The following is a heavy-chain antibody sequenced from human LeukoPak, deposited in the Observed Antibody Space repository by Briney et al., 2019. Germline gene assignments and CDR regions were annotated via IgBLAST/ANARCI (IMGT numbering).Heavy chain of an antibody. CDR2: IYYSGST. V-gene: IGHV4-59*08. Sequence: SETLSLTCTVSGGSISSCYRSWIRQPPGKGLEWIAYIYYSGSTNYNPSLKSRVTISVDTSRNQFSLKLSSVTAADTAVYYCARCYVANYYGMDVWGQGTTVTVSS. J-gene: IGHJ6*02. CDR3: ARCYVANYYGMDV. CDR1: GGSISSCY. D-gene: IGHD5-12*01.